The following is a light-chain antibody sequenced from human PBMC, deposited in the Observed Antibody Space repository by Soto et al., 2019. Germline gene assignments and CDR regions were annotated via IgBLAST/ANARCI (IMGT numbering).Light chain of an antibody. V-gene: IGKV1-17*01. Sequence: DIQMTQSPSSLSASVGDRVTITCRAGQDIRDELVWYQQKPGEAPKRLIYSASNLQSGVPSRFSGSGYGTEFTLTISSLQPEDSATYYCLQHDFYPFTFGPGTTVHI. CDR2: SAS. CDR3: LQHDFYPFT. CDR1: QDIRDE. J-gene: IGKJ3*01.